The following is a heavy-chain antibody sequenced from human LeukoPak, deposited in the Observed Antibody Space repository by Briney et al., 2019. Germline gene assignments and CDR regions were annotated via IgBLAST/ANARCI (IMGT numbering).Heavy chain of an antibody. J-gene: IGHJ3*02. CDR2: IYYSGST. D-gene: IGHD3/OR15-3a*01. CDR3: ARDLDQAVVAFDI. V-gene: IGHV4-39*07. CDR1: GGSISSSSYY. Sequence: KPSETLSLTCTVSGGSISSSSYYWGWIRQPPGKGLEWIGSIYYSGSTYYNPSLKSRVTISVDTSKDQFSLKLSSVTAADTAVYYCARDLDQAVVAFDIWGQGTMVTVSS.